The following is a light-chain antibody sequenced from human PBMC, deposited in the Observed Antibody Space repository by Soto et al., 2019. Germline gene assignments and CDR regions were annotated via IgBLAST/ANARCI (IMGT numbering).Light chain of an antibody. V-gene: IGKV3-20*01. CDR2: GAS. CDR1: QSVRTK. CDR3: QQYGSSPRT. J-gene: IGKJ1*01. Sequence: EIVMTQSPDTLYVSPGEGATLSCRASQSVRTKLAWYQQKAGQAPRLLIYGASSRATGIPDRFGGSGSGTDFTLTISRLEPEDFAVYYCQQYGSSPRTFGQGTKVDI.